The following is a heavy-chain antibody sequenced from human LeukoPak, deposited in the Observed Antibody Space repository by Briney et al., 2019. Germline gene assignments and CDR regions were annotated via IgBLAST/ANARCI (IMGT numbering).Heavy chain of an antibody. J-gene: IGHJ4*02. V-gene: IGHV3-15*01. D-gene: IGHD3-3*01. Sequence: GGSLRLSCAASGFTFSNAWMNWVRQAPGKGLEWVGRIKSKTDGGTTDYAAPVKGRFTSSRDDSKNTLYLQMKSLKTEDTAVYYCTTYSYYDFWSGYQRFDYCGQGTLVTVSS. CDR2: IKSKTDGGTT. CDR3: TTYSYYDFWSGYQRFDY. CDR1: GFTFSNAW.